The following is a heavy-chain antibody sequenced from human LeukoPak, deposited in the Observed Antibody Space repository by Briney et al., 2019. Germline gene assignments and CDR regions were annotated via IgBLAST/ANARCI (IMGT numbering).Heavy chain of an antibody. CDR3: ARLYGRNFDY. J-gene: IGHJ4*02. V-gene: IGHV5-51*01. CDR1: GYTFTTYW. CDR2: IYPSDSDT. Sequence: GESLKISCKGSGYTFTTYWIGWVRQMPGKGLEWMEIIYPSDSDTRYSPSFQGQVTISADKSINTAYLQWSSLKASDTAIYCCARLYGRNFDYWGQGTLVTVSS. D-gene: IGHD1-26*01.